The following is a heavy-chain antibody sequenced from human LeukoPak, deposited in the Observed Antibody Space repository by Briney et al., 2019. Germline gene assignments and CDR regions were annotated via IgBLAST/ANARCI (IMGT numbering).Heavy chain of an antibody. CDR2: IYYNGNT. CDR1: GGSVSSRSCH. J-gene: IGHJ4*02. Sequence: SETLSLTCSVSGGSVSSRSCHWVWIRQPPGKGLEWIGRIYYNGNTYYNPSLKSRVTISVDTSKDQFSLKLTSVTAADSAVYYCARSNGDYFAYIDYWGQGTLVTVSS. CDR3: ARSNGDYFAYIDY. V-gene: IGHV4-39*01. D-gene: IGHD4-17*01.